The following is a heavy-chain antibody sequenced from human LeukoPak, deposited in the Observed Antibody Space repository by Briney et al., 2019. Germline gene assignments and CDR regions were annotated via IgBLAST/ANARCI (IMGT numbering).Heavy chain of an antibody. Sequence: SQTLSLTCTVSGGSISSGGYYWSWLRQHPGKGLEWIGYIYYSGSTYYNPSLKSRVTISVDTSKNQFSLKLSSVTAADTAVYYCARKVILTGYYPTYYYYGMDVWGQGTTVTVSS. CDR3: ARKVILTGYYPTYYYYGMDV. CDR2: IYYSGST. J-gene: IGHJ6*02. CDR1: GGSISSGGYY. V-gene: IGHV4-31*03. D-gene: IGHD3-9*01.